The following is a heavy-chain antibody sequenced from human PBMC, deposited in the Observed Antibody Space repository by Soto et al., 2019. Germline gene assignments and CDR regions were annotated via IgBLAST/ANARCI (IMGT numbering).Heavy chain of an antibody. CDR2: IYHSGST. CDR3: ARGAPIYYYGMDV. Sequence: PSETLSLTCAVSGGSISSGGYSWSWIRQPPGKGLEWIGYIYHSGSTYYNPSLKSRVTISVDTSKNQFSLKLSSVTAADTAVYYCARGAPIYYYGMDVWGQGTTVTVSS. V-gene: IGHV4-30-2*01. CDR1: GGSISSGGYS. J-gene: IGHJ6*02.